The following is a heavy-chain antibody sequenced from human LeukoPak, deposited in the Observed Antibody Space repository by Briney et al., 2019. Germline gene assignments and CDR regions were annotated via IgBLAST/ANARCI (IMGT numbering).Heavy chain of an antibody. Sequence: ASVKVSCKASGYTFTSYDINWVRQATGQGLEWMGWISAYNGNTNYAQKLQVRVTMTTDTSTSTAYMELRSLRSDDTAVYYCARDNYDILTGSPVTDYWGQGTLVTVSS. CDR3: ARDNYDILTGSPVTDY. CDR1: GYTFTSYD. CDR2: ISAYNGNT. D-gene: IGHD3-9*01. J-gene: IGHJ4*02. V-gene: IGHV1-18*01.